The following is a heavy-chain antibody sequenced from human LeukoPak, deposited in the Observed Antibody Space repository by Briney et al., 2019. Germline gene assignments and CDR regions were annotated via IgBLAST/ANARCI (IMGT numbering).Heavy chain of an antibody. CDR1: GFTCNDYA. D-gene: IGHD6-13*01. J-gene: IGHJ4*02. CDR2: ISWNSGRR. CDR3: AAAAGTY. V-gene: IGHV3-9*01. Sequence: PGGSMRLSCAASGFTCNDYAMHWVRQAPGKGLDWVSGISWNSGRRDYADTVKGRFTISRDNAKNSLYLQMTSLRAEDTALYYCAAAAGTYWGQGTLVTVSS.